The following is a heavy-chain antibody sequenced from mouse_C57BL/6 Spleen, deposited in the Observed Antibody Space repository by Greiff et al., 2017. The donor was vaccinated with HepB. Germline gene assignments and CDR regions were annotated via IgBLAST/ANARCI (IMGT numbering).Heavy chain of an antibody. CDR1: GYSFTSYY. CDR2: IYPGSGNT. CDR3: ARSGYYGSRDWYFDV. J-gene: IGHJ1*03. D-gene: IGHD1-1*01. V-gene: IGHV1-66*01. Sequence: QVQLKQSGPELVKPGASVKISCKASGYSFTSYYIHWVKQRPGQGLEWIGWIYPGSGNTKYNEKFKGKATLTADTSSSTAYMQLSSLTSEDSAVYFCARSGYYGSRDWYFDVWGTGTTVTVSS.